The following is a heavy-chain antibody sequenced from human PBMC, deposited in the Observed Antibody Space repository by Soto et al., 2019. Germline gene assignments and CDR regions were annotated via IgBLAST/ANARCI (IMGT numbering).Heavy chain of an antibody. CDR3: ARDGSGNYGGVY. V-gene: IGHV3-48*01. Sequence: GGYLRLSCAASGFTSSSYSMNWVRQAPGKGLEWVSYIISSSSTIYYADAVKGRFTISRDNAKNSLYLQMNSLRAEATAVYSCARDGSGNYGGVYLDQGTLVTVSS. D-gene: IGHD1-26*01. CDR2: IISSSSTI. J-gene: IGHJ4*02. CDR1: GFTSSSYS.